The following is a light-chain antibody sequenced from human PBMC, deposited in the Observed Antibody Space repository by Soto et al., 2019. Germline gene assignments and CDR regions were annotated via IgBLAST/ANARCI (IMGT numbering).Light chain of an antibody. CDR3: SSYTSGSTLLV. V-gene: IGLV2-14*03. Sequence: QSVLTQAASVSGSPGQSITISCTGTSSDVGGYDYVSWYQHYPGKAPKLMIYDVSNRPSGVSNRFSGSKSGNTASLTISGLQAEDEADYYCSSYTSGSTLLVFGGGTKLTVL. CDR1: SSDVGGYDY. CDR2: DVS. J-gene: IGLJ2*01.